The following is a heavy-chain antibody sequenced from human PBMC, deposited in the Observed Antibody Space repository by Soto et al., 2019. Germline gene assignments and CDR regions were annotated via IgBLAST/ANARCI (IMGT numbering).Heavy chain of an antibody. CDR3: ARQLKAVADAMAS. Sequence: SETLSHTCRVSDDYISDTIYYWGWVRQSPGKGLESIGSIHYSGTSQFHPSLKTRVTISVDTSTNEFYLRLRSVTAADTAIYFWARQLKAVADAMASWSQGKPVTVSS. J-gene: IGHJ4*02. CDR1: DDYISDTIYY. CDR2: IHYSGTS. D-gene: IGHD6-19*01. V-gene: IGHV4-39*01.